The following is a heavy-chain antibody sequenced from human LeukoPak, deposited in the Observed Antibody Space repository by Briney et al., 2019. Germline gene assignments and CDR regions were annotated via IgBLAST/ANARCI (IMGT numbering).Heavy chain of an antibody. CDR1: GFTFSTYN. CDR2: ISSSSSYI. CDR3: ARVKDPAYTGAFDI. D-gene: IGHD1-1*01. Sequence: GGSLRLSCAASGFTFSTYNMNWVRQAPGKGLEWVSSISSSSSYIYYADSVKGRFTISRDNAKNSLYLQMNSLRAEDTAVYYCARVKDPAYTGAFDIWGQGTRVTVAS. V-gene: IGHV3-21*01. J-gene: IGHJ3*02.